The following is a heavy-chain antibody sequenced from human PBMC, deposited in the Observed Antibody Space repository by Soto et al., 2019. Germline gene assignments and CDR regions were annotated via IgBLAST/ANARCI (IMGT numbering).Heavy chain of an antibody. CDR3: ARLIGNSWLDY. Sequence: ASVKVSCKASGYTFTSYAMHWVRQAPGQRLEWMGWINAGNGNTKYSQKFQGRVTINPDTSKNQVSLQLNSVTPEDTAVYYCARLIGNSWLDYWGQGTLVTVPS. CDR2: INAGNGNT. D-gene: IGHD6-13*01. CDR1: GYTFTSYA. J-gene: IGHJ4*02. V-gene: IGHV1-3*01.